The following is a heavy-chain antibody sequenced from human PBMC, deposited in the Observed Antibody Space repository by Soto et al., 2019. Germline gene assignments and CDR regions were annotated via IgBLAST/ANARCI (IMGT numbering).Heavy chain of an antibody. CDR2: IFSNDEK. J-gene: IGHJ5*02. Sequence: QVPVKESGPVLAKPTEPVTLTCTVSGFSLSNAGLGVPWIRQPPVKALEWLAHIFSNDEKSYTTSPKSRLTISKDTSKSQLVPIMTNMDPVDTATYSCASTYSTSLYWFDPWRQGTLLTLSS. D-gene: IGHD2-2*01. V-gene: IGHV2-26*04. CDR3: ASTYSTSLYWFDP. CDR1: GFSLSNAGLG.